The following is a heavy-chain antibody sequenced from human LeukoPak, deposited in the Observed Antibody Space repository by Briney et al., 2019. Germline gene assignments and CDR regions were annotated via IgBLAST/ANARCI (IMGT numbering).Heavy chain of an antibody. CDR3: ARQYVVVPAAIDY. Sequence: PSETLSLTCTVSGGSISSSSYYWGWIRQPPGKGLEWIGEINHSGSTNYNPSLKSRVTISVDTSKNQFSLKLSSVTAADTAVYYCARQYVVVPAAIDYWGQGTLVTVSS. J-gene: IGHJ4*02. CDR2: INHSGST. D-gene: IGHD2-2*02. V-gene: IGHV4-39*01. CDR1: GGSISSSSYY.